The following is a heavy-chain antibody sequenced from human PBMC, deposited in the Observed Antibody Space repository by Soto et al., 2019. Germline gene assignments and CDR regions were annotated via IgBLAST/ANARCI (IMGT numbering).Heavy chain of an antibody. CDR1: GFTFSSYW. V-gene: IGHV3-74*01. J-gene: IGHJ6*02. CDR3: ARDGPYGSGSYRVKTYYYYYYGMDV. Sequence: PGGSLRLSCAASGFTFSSYWMHWVRQAPGKGLVWVSRINSDGSSTSYADSVKGRFTISRDNAKNTLYLQMNSLRAEDTAVYYCARDGPYGSGSYRVKTYYYYYYGMDVWGQGTTVTVS. D-gene: IGHD3-10*01. CDR2: INSDGSST.